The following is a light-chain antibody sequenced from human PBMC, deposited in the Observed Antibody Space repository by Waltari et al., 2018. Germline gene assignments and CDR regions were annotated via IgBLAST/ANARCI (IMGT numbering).Light chain of an antibody. CDR3: AAWADSLSGYV. V-gene: IGLV1-44*01. J-gene: IGLJ1*01. CDR2: NNN. CDR1: MSNIAGAI. Sequence: QSVLTQPPSASGTPGPRVTISCSGSMSNIAGAIISWLQHLPGGAPTLLIYNNNQRPAGVPSRFSASKSGTSASLAISGLQSEDEADYYCAAWADSLSGYVFGTGTKVTVL.